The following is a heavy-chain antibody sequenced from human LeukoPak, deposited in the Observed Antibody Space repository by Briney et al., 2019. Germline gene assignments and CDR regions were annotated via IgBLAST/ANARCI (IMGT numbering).Heavy chain of an antibody. Sequence: GGSLRLSCAASGFIFRNHWMTWVRQAPGRGLEWVAHIKQDGSEKHYVDSVEGRFTFSRDDAKNSLYLQMNSLRVDDSAVYYCARGPNYGDRVDYIDYWGQGTLVTVSS. J-gene: IGHJ4*02. CDR1: GFIFRNHW. D-gene: IGHD4-17*01. V-gene: IGHV3-7*01. CDR3: ARGPNYGDRVDYIDY. CDR2: IKQDGSEK.